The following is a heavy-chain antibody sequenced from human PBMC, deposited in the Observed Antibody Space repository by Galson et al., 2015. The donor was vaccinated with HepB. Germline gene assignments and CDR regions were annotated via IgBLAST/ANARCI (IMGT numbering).Heavy chain of an antibody. D-gene: IGHD4-17*01. CDR3: ARESTVHNWFDP. CDR2: INAGNGNT. CDR1: GYTFTSYA. J-gene: IGHJ5*02. V-gene: IGHV1-3*01. Sequence: SVKVSCKASGYTFTSYAMHWVRQAPGQRLEWMGWINAGNGNTKYSQKFQGRVTITRDTSASTAYMELSSLRSEDTAVYYCARESTVHNWFDPWGQGTLVTVSS.